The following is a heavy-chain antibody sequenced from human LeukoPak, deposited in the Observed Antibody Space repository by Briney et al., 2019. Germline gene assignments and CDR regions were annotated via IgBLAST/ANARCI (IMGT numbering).Heavy chain of an antibody. D-gene: IGHD3-10*01. CDR3: ARHRITMVRGAYYYYYYYMDV. Sequence: GESLKISCKGSGYSFTSCWIGWVRQMPGKGLEWMGIIYPGDSDTRYSPSFQGQVTISADKSINTAYLQWSSLKASDTAMYYCARHRITMVRGAYYYYYYYMDVWGKGTTVIVSS. CDR1: GYSFTSCW. J-gene: IGHJ6*03. V-gene: IGHV5-51*01. CDR2: IYPGDSDT.